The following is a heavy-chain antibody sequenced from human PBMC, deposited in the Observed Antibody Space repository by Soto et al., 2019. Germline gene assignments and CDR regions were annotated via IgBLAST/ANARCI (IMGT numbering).Heavy chain of an antibody. Sequence: QVQLVQSGAEVKKPGSSVKVSCKASGGTFSSYAISWVRQAPGQGLEWMGGIIPIFGTANYAQKFQGRVNITAEEIKSTTYMGTSRLRSGGKAVYYCGRGGYSYGEACMDVWGQGTTVTVSS. D-gene: IGHD5-18*01. CDR2: IIPIFGTA. V-gene: IGHV1-69*01. J-gene: IGHJ6*02. CDR1: GGTFSSYA. CDR3: GRGGYSYGEACMDV.